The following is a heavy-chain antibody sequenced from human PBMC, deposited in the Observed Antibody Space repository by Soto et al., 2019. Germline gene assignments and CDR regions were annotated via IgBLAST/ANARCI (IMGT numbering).Heavy chain of an antibody. V-gene: IGHV3-33*01. CDR3: ARDGGCRDGYTVGCNWFDP. J-gene: IGHJ5*02. CDR1: GFTFSSYG. D-gene: IGHD5-12*01. Sequence: QVQLVESGGGVVQPGRSRRLSCAASGFTFSSYGMHLVRQAPGKGLEWVAVIWYDGSKKYYADSVKGRFTISRDKSKNTLYLQMNSLRSEDTAVYYCARDGGCRDGYTVGCNWFDPWGQGTLVTVSS. CDR2: IWYDGSKK.